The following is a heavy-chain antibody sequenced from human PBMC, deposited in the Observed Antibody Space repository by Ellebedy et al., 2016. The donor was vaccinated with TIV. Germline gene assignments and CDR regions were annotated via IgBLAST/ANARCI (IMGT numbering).Heavy chain of an antibody. CDR1: GGPISSSNW. V-gene: IGHV4-4*02. CDR2: IYHSGST. CDR3: ARAWGFKLNYFYYGMDV. J-gene: IGHJ6*02. D-gene: IGHD1-7*01. Sequence: SETLSLTXAVSGGPISSSNWWSWARQPPGKGLEWIGEIYHSGSTHYNPSLKSRVTISVDKSKNQFSLKLSSVTAADTAVYYCARAWGFKLNYFYYGMDVWGQGTTVTVSS.